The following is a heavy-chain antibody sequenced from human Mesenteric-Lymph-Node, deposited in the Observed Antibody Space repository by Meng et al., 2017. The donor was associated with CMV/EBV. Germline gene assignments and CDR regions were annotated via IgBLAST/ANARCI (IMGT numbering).Heavy chain of an antibody. CDR3: AREPPRGVHFDH. CDR1: GYTFTDYH. D-gene: IGHD5-24*01. CDR2: IYDSGGNT. Sequence: ASVKVSCKASGYTFTDYHIHWMRQAPGHGLEYMGVIYDSGGNTYKEQKFQDRLTMTWDTSTTTVHMELSSLRSEDTAVYYCAREPPRGVHFDHWGQGTLVTVSS. J-gene: IGHJ4*02. V-gene: IGHV1-46*01.